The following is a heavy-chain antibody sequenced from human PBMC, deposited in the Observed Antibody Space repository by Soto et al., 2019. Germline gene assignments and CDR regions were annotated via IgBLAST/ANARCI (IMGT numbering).Heavy chain of an antibody. D-gene: IGHD3-16*02. CDR3: AAADDYVWGSYRYTLGAFDI. Sequence: AASVKVSCKASGFTFTSSAVQWVRQARGQRLEWIGWIVVGSGNTNYAQKFQERVTITRDMSASTAYMELSSLRSEDTAVYYCAAADDYVWGSYRYTLGAFDIWGQGTMVTVSS. CDR1: GFTFTSSA. CDR2: IVVGSGNT. V-gene: IGHV1-58*01. J-gene: IGHJ3*02.